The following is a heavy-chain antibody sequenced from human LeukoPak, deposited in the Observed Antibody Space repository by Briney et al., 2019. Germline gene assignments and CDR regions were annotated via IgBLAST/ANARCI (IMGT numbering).Heavy chain of an antibody. Sequence: GGSLRLSCAASGFTFSSYAMHWVRQAPGKGLEWVAVISYDGSNKYYADSVKGRFTISRDNSKDTLYLQMNSLRAEDTSVYYCAGEAVVGALGYYYMDVWGKGTTVTVSS. CDR3: AGEAVVGALGYYYMDV. J-gene: IGHJ6*03. CDR1: GFTFSSYA. D-gene: IGHD1-26*01. V-gene: IGHV3-30*01. CDR2: ISYDGSNK.